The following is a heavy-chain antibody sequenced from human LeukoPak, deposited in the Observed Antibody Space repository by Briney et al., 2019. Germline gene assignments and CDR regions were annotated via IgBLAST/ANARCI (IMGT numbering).Heavy chain of an antibody. CDR2: ISGSGGST. CDR1: GFTFSSYA. CDR3: AKDQSNWNEGFDY. Sequence: GGSLRLSCAASGFTFSSYAMSWVRQAPGKGLEWVSAISGSGGSTYYADSVKGRFTISRDNSRNTLYLQMNSLRAEDTAVYYCAKDQSNWNEGFDYWGQGTLVTVSS. V-gene: IGHV3-23*01. J-gene: IGHJ4*02. D-gene: IGHD1-1*01.